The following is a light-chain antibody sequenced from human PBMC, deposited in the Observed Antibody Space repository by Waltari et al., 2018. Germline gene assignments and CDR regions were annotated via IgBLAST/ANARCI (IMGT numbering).Light chain of an antibody. V-gene: IGLV2-8*01. CDR3: ASYAGSNNYV. J-gene: IGLJ1*01. CDR2: GVT. CDR1: SSDIGGYNY. Sequence: QSALTQPPSASGSPGQSVTISCTGTSSDIGGYNYVSWYQKHPGKAPKLLVYGVTQRPSGVPDRFSGSKSGNTASLTVSGLQTEDEADYYCASYAGSNNYVFGTGTKVTVL.